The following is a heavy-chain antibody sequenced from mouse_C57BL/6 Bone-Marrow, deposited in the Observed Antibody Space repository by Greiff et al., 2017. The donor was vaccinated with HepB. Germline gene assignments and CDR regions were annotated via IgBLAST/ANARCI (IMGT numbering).Heavy chain of an antibody. J-gene: IGHJ2*01. CDR2: ISSGGSYT. CDR1: GFTFSSYG. D-gene: IGHD1-1*01. CDR3: ARSTVVDY. Sequence: EVMLVESGGDLVKPGGSLKLSCAASGFTFSSYGMSWVRQTPDKRLEWVATISSGGSYTYYPDSVKGRFTISRDNAKNTLYLQMSSLKSEDTAMYYCARSTVVDYWGQGTTLTVSS. V-gene: IGHV5-6*01.